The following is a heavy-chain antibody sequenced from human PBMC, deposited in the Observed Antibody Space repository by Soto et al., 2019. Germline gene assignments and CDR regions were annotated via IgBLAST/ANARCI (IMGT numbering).Heavy chain of an antibody. CDR1: GFTFSSYA. J-gene: IGHJ4*02. CDR3: AKKVNSGPGSQYFDY. D-gene: IGHD3-10*01. CDR2: ISGSSLKV. Sequence: PGGSLRLSCVGSGFTFSSYAMSWVRQAPGKGPEWVAGISGSSLKVSYRDSVRGRFTISRDNSKNTLFLQMNSLRAEDTAIYYCAKKVNSGPGSQYFDYWGQGTLVTVSS. V-gene: IGHV3-23*01.